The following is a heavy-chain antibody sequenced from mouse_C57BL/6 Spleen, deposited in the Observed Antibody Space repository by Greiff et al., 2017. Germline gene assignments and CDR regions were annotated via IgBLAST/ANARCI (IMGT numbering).Heavy chain of an antibody. V-gene: IGHV1-53*01. D-gene: IGHD3-2*02. CDR3: ARSGQLRLPYAMDY. J-gene: IGHJ4*01. Sequence: VQLQQSGTELVKPGASVKLSCKASGYTFTSYWMHWVKQRPGQGLEWIGNINPSNGGTNYNEKFKSKATLTVDKSSSTAYMQLSSLTSDDSAVYYCARSGQLRLPYAMDYWGQGTSVTVSS. CDR2: INPSNGGT. CDR1: GYTFTSYW.